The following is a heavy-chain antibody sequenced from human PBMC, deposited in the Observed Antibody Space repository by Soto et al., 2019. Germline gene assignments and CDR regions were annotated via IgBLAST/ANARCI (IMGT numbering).Heavy chain of an antibody. CDR2: INPIFGTA. V-gene: IGHV1-69*13. Sequence: SVKVSCKAPEDTFTSYYINWVRQAPGQGLEWMGGINPIFGTANYAQKFQGRVTITADESTSTAHMELSSLSSDDTAVYYCARDYGHDCSGGNCYFYFWGQGTLVTVSS. CDR3: ARDYGHDCSGGNCYFYF. J-gene: IGHJ4*02. D-gene: IGHD2-15*01. CDR1: EDTFTSYY.